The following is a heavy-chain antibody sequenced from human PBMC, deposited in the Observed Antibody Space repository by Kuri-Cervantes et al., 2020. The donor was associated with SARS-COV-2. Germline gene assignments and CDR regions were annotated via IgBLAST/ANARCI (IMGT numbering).Heavy chain of an antibody. CDR3: ARVLGIQLCVSALDP. CDR1: GGPISSSSYY. V-gene: IGHV4-61*02. J-gene: IGHJ5*02. CDR2: IYTSGST. D-gene: IGHD5-18*01. Sequence: SDTLSLTCTVSGGPISSSSYYWGWIRQPAGKGLVWIARIYTSGSTNYNPSLKSRVTRSVDTSKNQFSLKLCSVTDADTAVYYCARVLGIQLCVSALDPWGQGTMVTVSS.